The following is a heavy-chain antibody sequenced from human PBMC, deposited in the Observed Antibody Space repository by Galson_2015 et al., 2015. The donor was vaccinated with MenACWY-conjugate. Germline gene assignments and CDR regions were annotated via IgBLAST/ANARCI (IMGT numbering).Heavy chain of an antibody. CDR2: IDPSNSNI. V-gene: IGHV5-51*01. CDR3: ARHPPGGRGMDV. D-gene: IGHD1-26*01. Sequence: QSGAEVKKPGESLKISCTGSGYSFTNYWIGWVRQMPGKGLEWMGLIDPSNSNIRYSPPFQGQVTISADKSISTAYLQWSSLKASDTAMYYCARHPPGGRGMDVWGQGTTVTVS. CDR1: GYSFTNYW. J-gene: IGHJ6*02.